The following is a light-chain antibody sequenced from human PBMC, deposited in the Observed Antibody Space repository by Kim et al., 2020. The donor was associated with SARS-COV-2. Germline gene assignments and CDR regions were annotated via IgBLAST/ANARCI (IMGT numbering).Light chain of an antibody. Sequence: QPALTQPASVSGSPGQSIAISCTGTSSDVGGYNYVSWYQQHPGKAPKFLIYDVSIRASGVSDRFSGSKSGNTASLTISGLQAEDEADYYCSSYTSTSAHVFGTGTKVTVL. V-gene: IGLV2-14*03. CDR2: DVS. CDR3: SSYTSTSAHV. J-gene: IGLJ1*01. CDR1: SSDVGGYNY.